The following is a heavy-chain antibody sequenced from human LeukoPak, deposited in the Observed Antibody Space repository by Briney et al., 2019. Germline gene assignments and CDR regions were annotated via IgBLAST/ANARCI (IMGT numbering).Heavy chain of an antibody. CDR2: ISSSSSYI. CDR3: ARALVAPDGFDI. Sequence: GSLRLSFAASGFTFSSYSMNWVRQAQGKGLEWVSSISSSSSYIYYADSVKGRFTISRDNAKNSLYLQMNSLRAEDTAVYYCARALVAPDGFDIWGQGTIVTVSS. CDR1: GFTFSSYS. D-gene: IGHD5-12*01. J-gene: IGHJ3*02. V-gene: IGHV3-21*01.